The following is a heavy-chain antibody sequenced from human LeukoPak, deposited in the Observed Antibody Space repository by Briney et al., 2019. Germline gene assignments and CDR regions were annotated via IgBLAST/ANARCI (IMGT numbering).Heavy chain of an antibody. CDR3: ARARDYYDSSGYYLDY. CDR2: ISYDGNNK. J-gene: IGHJ4*02. V-gene: IGHV3-30*04. Sequence: PGGSLRLSCAASGFTFSSYAMHWVRQAPGKGLEWVAVISYDGNNKYYADSVKGRFTISRDNSKNTLDLQMNSLRAEDTAVYYCARARDYYDSSGYYLDYWGQGTLVTVSS. CDR1: GFTFSSYA. D-gene: IGHD3-22*01.